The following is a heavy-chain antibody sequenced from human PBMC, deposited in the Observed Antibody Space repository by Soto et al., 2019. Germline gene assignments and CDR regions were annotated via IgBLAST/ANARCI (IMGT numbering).Heavy chain of an antibody. CDR2: ISSSSSTI. D-gene: IGHD2-15*01. V-gene: IGHV3-48*01. CDR3: ARDTTVVMEDAFDI. CDR1: GFTFSTYS. Sequence: GGALRLSCAASGFTFSTYSMNWVRQAPGKGLEWVSYISSSSSTIFYTDSVKGRFTVSRDNAKNSLYLQMNSLRAEDTAVYYCARDTTVVMEDAFDIWGQGTMVTVSS. J-gene: IGHJ3*02.